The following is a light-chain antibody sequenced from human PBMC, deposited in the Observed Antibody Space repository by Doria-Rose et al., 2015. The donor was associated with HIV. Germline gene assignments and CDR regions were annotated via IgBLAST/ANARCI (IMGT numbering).Light chain of an antibody. CDR2: DGS. V-gene: IGKV3-20*01. J-gene: IGKJ1*01. CDR3: HQYGTSWT. CDR1: QSFSSNY. Sequence: EIVMTQSPGTLSLSPGERATLSCRASQSFSSNYLAWYQQKPGQAPSILIYDGSTRATGIPDRFSASGSGTDFTLTINRLEPEDFALYYCHQYGTSWTFGQGTKVEI.